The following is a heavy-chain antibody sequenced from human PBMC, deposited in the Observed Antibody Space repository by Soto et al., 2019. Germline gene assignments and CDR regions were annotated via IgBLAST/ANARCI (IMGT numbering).Heavy chain of an antibody. Sequence: GASVKVSCKASGYTFTGYYMHWGRQAPGQGREWMGWINPNSGGTNYAQKFQGWVTMTRDTSISTAYMELSRLRSDDTAVYYCARARYSSSWPHRYYYYYGMDVWGQGTTVTVSS. D-gene: IGHD6-13*01. CDR2: INPNSGGT. CDR3: ARARYSSSWPHRYYYYYGMDV. CDR1: GYTFTGYY. J-gene: IGHJ6*02. V-gene: IGHV1-2*04.